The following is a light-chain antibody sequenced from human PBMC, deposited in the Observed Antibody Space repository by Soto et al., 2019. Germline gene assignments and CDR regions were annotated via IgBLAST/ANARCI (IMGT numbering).Light chain of an antibody. J-gene: IGKJ5*01. CDR2: DAS. V-gene: IGKV3-11*01. CDR3: RQRNNFPAIS. CDR1: QNVNNY. Sequence: IVVTLSAAALSLSQGQRATLFCRASQNVNNYLAWYQQKPGQAPRLLIYDASNRATGIPARCSGSGWGTDFTINISSLEPEDFGVYYCRQRNNFPAISFGQGTLLEI.